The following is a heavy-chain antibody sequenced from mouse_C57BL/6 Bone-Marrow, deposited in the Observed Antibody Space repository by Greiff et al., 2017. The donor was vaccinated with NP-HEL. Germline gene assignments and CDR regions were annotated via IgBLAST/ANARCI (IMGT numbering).Heavy chain of an antibody. V-gene: IGHV1-18*01. Sequence: EVQLQQSGPELVKPGASVKIPCKASGYTFTDYNMDWVKQSHGKSLEWIGDINPNNGGTIYNQKFKGKATLTVDKSSSTAYMELRSLTSEDTAVYYCARHDYDDCLFAYWGQGTLVTVSA. CDR1: GYTFTDYN. J-gene: IGHJ3*01. CDR3: ARHDYDDCLFAY. CDR2: INPNNGGT. D-gene: IGHD2-4*01.